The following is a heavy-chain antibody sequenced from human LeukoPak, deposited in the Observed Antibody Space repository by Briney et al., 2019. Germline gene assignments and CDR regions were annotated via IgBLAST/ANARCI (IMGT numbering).Heavy chain of an antibody. V-gene: IGHV3-30*02. CDR2: IRFDGTNK. CDR1: GFTFSSYG. J-gene: IGHJ6*03. Sequence: GGSLRLSCAASGFTFSSYGMHWVRQAPGKGLEWVSFIRFDGTNKYYADSVKGRFTISRDNSKNTLYLQMNSLRAEDTAVYYCAQSNYYYYYYMDVWGKGTTVTVSS. CDR3: AQSNYYYYYYMDV. D-gene: IGHD6-6*01.